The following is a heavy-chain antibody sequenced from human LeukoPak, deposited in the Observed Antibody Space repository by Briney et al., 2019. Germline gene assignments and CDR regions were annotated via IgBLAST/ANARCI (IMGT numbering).Heavy chain of an antibody. J-gene: IGHJ4*02. D-gene: IGHD3-22*01. CDR3: ARDGDYHSDSSGYYY. Sequence: GGSLRLSCAASGFTFSSYAMNWVRQAPGKGLEWISYITRTSSTIYYADSVKGRFTISGDNAKNSLYLQMNSLRAEDTAVYYCARDGDYHSDSSGYYYWGQGTLVTVSS. CDR2: ITRTSSTI. CDR1: GFTFSSYA. V-gene: IGHV3-48*04.